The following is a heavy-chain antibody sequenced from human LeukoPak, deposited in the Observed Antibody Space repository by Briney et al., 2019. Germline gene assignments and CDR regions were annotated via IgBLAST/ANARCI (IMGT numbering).Heavy chain of an antibody. V-gene: IGHV1-8*01. CDR1: GYTFTSYD. Sequence: ASVKVSCKASGYTFTSYDINWVRQATGQGLEWMGWMNPNSGNTGYAQKFQGRVTMTRNTSISTAYMELSSLRSEDTAVYYCARRGKRLAPSGSYYYGMDVWGQGTTVTVSS. J-gene: IGHJ6*02. D-gene: IGHD3-10*01. CDR3: ARRGKRLAPSGSYYYGMDV. CDR2: MNPNSGNT.